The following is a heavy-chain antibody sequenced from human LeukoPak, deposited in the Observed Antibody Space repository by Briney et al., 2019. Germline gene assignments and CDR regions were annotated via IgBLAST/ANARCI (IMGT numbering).Heavy chain of an antibody. D-gene: IGHD2-15*01. CDR2: ISSSSSYI. Sequence: GGSLRLSCAASGFTFSSYSMNWVRQAPGKGLEWVSSISSSSSYIYYADSVKGRFTISRDNAKNSLYLQMNSLRAEDTAVYYCARDLEYCSGGSCYDWFDPWGQGTLVTVPS. CDR1: GFTFSSYS. J-gene: IGHJ5*02. V-gene: IGHV3-21*01. CDR3: ARDLEYCSGGSCYDWFDP.